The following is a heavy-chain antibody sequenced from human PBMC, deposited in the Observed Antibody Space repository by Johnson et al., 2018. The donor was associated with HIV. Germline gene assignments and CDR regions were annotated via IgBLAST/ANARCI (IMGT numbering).Heavy chain of an antibody. CDR3: ARGWLFLDAFDI. Sequence: EQLVESGGGLVQPGGSLRLSCAASGFTFNSFWLSWVRQAPGKGLEWVAVMLYDGSNKFYADSVKGRFTISRDNAKNSLYLQMNSLRAEDTAVYYCARGWLFLDAFDIWGQGTMVTVSS. CDR1: GFTFNSFW. V-gene: IGHV3-7*01. D-gene: IGHD3-9*01. CDR2: MLYDGSNK. J-gene: IGHJ3*02.